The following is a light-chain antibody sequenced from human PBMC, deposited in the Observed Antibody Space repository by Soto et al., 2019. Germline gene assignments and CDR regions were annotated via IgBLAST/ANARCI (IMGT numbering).Light chain of an antibody. CDR1: QSVSSSY. CDR3: QQYGSSPPVT. J-gene: IGKJ5*01. CDR2: GAS. V-gene: IGKV3-20*01. Sequence: EIVLTQSPGTLSLSPGNRATLSCRASQSVSSSYLAWYQQKPGQAPRLLIYGASGRATGIPDRFSGSGSGTDFPLTISRLEPEDFAVYYCQQYGSSPPVTFGQGTRLEIK.